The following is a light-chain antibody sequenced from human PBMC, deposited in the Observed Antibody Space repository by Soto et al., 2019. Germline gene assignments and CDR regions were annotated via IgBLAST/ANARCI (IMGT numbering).Light chain of an antibody. V-gene: IGKV1-5*03. CDR1: QSISSW. Sequence: DIQMTQSPSTLSASVGDRVTMTCRASQSISSWLAWYQQKPGRAPKLLIHKASSLEGGVPSRFSGSGSGTESTLTISSLQADDVATHSCQQYYSYISFGGGIK. CDR2: KAS. CDR3: QQYYSYIS. J-gene: IGKJ4*01.